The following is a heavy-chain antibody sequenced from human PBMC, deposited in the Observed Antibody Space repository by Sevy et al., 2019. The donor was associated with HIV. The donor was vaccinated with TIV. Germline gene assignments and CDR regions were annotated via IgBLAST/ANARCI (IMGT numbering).Heavy chain of an antibody. CDR3: ARGRTRGNQLPYYYYYGMDV. CDR2: INHSGST. CDR1: GGSFSGYY. J-gene: IGHJ6*02. V-gene: IGHV4-34*01. D-gene: IGHD2-2*01. Sequence: SETLSHTCAVYGGSFSGYYWSWIRQPPGKGLEWIGEINHSGSTNYNPSLKSRVTISVDTSKNQFSLKLSSVTAADTAVYYCARGRTRGNQLPYYYYYGMDVWGQGTTVTVSS.